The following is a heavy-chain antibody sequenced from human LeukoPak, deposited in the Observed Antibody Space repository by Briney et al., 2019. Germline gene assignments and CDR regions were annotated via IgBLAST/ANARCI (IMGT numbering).Heavy chain of an antibody. V-gene: IGHV1-69*13. Sequence: ASVKVSCKASGGTFSSYAISWVRQAPGQGLEWMGGIIPIFGTANYAQKFQGRVTITADESTSTAYMELSSLRSEDTAVYYCARAGSGDGYSSFDYWGQGTLVTVSS. CDR2: IIPIFGTA. CDR1: GGTFSSYA. D-gene: IGHD5-24*01. J-gene: IGHJ4*02. CDR3: ARAGSGDGYSSFDY.